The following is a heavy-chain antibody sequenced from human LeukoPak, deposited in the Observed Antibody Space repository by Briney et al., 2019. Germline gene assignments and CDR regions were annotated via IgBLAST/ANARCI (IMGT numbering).Heavy chain of an antibody. V-gene: IGHV1-46*01. J-gene: IGHJ4*02. CDR1: GYTFTSYY. Sequence: GASVKVSCKASGYTFTSYYMHWVRQAPGQGLEWMRIINHSSGSTSYAQKFQGRVTMTRDTSTSTVYMELSSLRSEDTAVYYCARAGEWLVHFDYWGQGTLVTVSS. CDR3: ARAGEWLVHFDY. CDR2: INHSSGST. D-gene: IGHD6-19*01.